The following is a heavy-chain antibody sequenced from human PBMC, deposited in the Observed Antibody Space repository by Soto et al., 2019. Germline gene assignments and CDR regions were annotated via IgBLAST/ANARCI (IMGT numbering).Heavy chain of an antibody. V-gene: IGHV1-69*13. CDR3: ARYCTNGVCYPSRNYYYYYGMDV. D-gene: IGHD2-8*01. CDR1: GGTFSSYA. CDR2: IIPIFGTA. J-gene: IGHJ6*02. Sequence: ASVKVSCKASGGTFSSYAISWVRQAPGQGLEWMGGIIPIFGTANYAQKFQGRVTITADESTSTAYMELSSLRSEDTAVYYCARYCTNGVCYPSRNYYYYYGMDVWGQGTTVTVSS.